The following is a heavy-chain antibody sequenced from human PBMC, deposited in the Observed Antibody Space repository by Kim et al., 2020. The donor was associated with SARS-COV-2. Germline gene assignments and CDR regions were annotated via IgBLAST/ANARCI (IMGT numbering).Heavy chain of an antibody. CDR3: ARTSSGYRQFDY. CDR1: GGSISSSSYY. CDR2: IYYSGST. J-gene: IGHJ4*02. Sequence: SETLSLTCTVSGGSISSSSYYWGWIRQPPGKGLEWIGSIYYSGSTYYNPSLKSRVTISVDTSKNQFSLKLSSVTAADTAVYYCARTSSGYRQFDYWGQG. V-gene: IGHV4-39*01. D-gene: IGHD3-22*01.